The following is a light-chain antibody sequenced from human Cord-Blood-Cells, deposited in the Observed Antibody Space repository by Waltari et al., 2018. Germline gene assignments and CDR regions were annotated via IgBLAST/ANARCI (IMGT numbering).Light chain of an antibody. CDR2: DVS. Sequence: QSALTQPASVSGSPGQSITISCTGTSSDVGGYNYVSWYQQHPGQAPKLMIYDVSNRPSGVSNRVSGSKSGNTASLTISGLQAEDEADYYCSSYTSSSTYVFGTGTKVTVL. CDR1: SSDVGGYNY. J-gene: IGLJ1*01. CDR3: SSYTSSSTYV. V-gene: IGLV2-14*01.